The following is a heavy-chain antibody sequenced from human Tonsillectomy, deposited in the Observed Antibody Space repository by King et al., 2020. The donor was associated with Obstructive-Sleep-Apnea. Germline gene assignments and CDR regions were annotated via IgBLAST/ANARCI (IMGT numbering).Heavy chain of an antibody. CDR3: ARDANVLRYFDWLLYGWFDP. CDR1: GGSISSSNW. CDR2: IYHSGST. D-gene: IGHD3-9*01. Sequence: VPPQESGPGLVKPSGTLSLTCAVSGGSISSSNWWSWVRQPPGKGLEWIGEIYHSGSTNYNPSLKSRVTISVDKSKNQFSLKLSSVTAADTAVYYCARDANVLRYFDWLLYGWFDPWGQGTLVTVSS. J-gene: IGHJ5*02. V-gene: IGHV4-4*02.